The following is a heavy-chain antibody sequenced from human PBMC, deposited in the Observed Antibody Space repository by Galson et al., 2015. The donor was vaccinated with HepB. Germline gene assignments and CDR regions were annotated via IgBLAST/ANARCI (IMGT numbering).Heavy chain of an antibody. CDR2: ISPSGDFV. V-gene: IGHV3-21*01. D-gene: IGHD6-19*01. Sequence: SLRLSCAASGFPFSSVGMNWIRQAPGRGLEWVSSISPSGDFVPYADSVRGRFTMSRDNARNSVFLQMNDLRAEDTAVYYCANFQTGQWVVLSPFDDWGQGTMVTVSS. CDR3: ANFQTGQWVVLSPFDD. J-gene: IGHJ3*01. CDR1: GFPFSSVG.